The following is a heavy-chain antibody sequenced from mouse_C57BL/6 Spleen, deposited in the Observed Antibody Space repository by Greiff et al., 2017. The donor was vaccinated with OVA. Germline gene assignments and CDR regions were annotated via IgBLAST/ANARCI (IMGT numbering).Heavy chain of an antibody. CDR2: IDPEDGEI. CDR3: ARYGYDTLAY. V-gene: IGHV14-2*01. J-gene: IGHJ3*01. Sequence: EVQLQQSGAELVKPGASVKLSCTASGFNIKDYYMHWVKQRTEQGLEWIGRIDPEDGEIKYAPKFQGKATITADPSSNTAYLQLSSLTSEDTAVYYCARYGYDTLAYWGQGTLVTVSA. D-gene: IGHD2-2*01. CDR1: GFNIKDYY.